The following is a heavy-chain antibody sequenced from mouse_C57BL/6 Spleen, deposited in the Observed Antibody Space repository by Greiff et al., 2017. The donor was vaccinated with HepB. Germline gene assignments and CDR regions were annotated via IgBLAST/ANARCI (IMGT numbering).Heavy chain of an antibody. CDR3: ARMGKEYAVGY. J-gene: IGHJ4*01. CDR2: ISSGGSTN. V-gene: IGHV5-17*01. CDR1: GFTFSDYG. D-gene: IGHD1-3*01. Sequence: EVQRVESGGGLVKPGGSLKLSCAASGFTFSDYGMHWVRQAPEKGLEWVAYISSGGSTNYYADTVKGRSTISRDNAKNTLFLHMTSLRSEDTAMYYCARMGKEYAVGYWGQRTTVTVAS.